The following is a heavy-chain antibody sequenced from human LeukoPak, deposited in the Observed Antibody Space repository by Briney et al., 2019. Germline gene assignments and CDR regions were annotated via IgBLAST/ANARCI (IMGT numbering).Heavy chain of an antibody. Sequence: GGTLRLFCAASGFTYSNAWMSGVRRAPGKGLECVGRIKSKTDAGTTDYAATVQGRFTISRDDAKDTLYLQMNSLETEDTGVYYCTSLDRGGLADDYWGQGILVTVSS. V-gene: IGHV3-15*01. CDR3: TSLDRGGLADDY. CDR1: GFTYSNAW. CDR2: IKSKTDAGTT. D-gene: IGHD6-13*01. J-gene: IGHJ4*02.